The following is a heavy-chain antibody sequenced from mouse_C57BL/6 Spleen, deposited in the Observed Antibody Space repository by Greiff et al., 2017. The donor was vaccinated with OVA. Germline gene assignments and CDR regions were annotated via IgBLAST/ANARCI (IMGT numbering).Heavy chain of an antibody. CDR1: GYPITSGYY. V-gene: IGHV3-6*01. J-gene: IGHJ3*01. CDR2: ISYDGSN. Sequence: VQLKESGPGLVKPSQSLSLTCSVTGYPITSGYYWNWIRQFPGNKLEWMGYISYDGSNNYNPSLKNRISITRDTSKNQFFLKLNSVTTEDTATYYCARGYYGGEAWFAYWGQGTLVTVSA. CDR3: ARGYYGGEAWFAY. D-gene: IGHD1-1*01.